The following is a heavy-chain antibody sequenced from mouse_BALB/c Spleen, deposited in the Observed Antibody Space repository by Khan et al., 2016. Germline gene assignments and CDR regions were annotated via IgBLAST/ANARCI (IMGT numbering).Heavy chain of an antibody. CDR1: GYTFTNYG. CDR2: INTYSGES. J-gene: IGHJ1*01. CDR3: ARYRYYYGSSGCFHV. V-gene: IGHV9-3-1*01. Sequence: QIELVQSGPELKKPGKTVKISCKASGYTFTNYGLNWVKQAPGKGLKWMGWINTYSGESTYADDFKGRLAFSLETSANTAYLQINNLKNEDSATYFCARYRYYYGSSGCFHVWGAGTTVTVSS. D-gene: IGHD1-1*01.